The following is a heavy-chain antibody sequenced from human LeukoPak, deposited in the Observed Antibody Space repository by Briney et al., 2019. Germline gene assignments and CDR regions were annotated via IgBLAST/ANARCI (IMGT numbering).Heavy chain of an antibody. V-gene: IGHV3-11*01. CDR3: ARDQLYCGGPTCYRTGDDS. CDR1: GFTFTDFY. J-gene: IGHJ4*02. Sequence: ARGSLRLSCAASGFTFTDFYMSWIRQAPGKGLEWVSYISISGTTIYYADSVKGRLTFSRDNAKNSLYLQMNSLRAEDTAVYYCARDQLYCGGPTCYRTGDDSWGQGTLVTVSS. D-gene: IGHD2-2*02. CDR2: ISISGTTI.